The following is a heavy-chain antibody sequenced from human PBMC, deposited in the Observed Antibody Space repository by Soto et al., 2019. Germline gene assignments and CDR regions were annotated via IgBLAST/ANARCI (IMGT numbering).Heavy chain of an antibody. CDR2: ISYDGSNK. CDR1: GFTCSSYA. V-gene: IGHV3-30-3*01. J-gene: IGHJ4*02. CDR3: ARDRIAAGYFDY. Sequence: GGSLRLSCAASGFTCSSYAMHWVRQAPGKGLEWVAVISYDGSNKYYADSVKGRFTISRDNSKNTLYLQMNSLRAEDTAVYYCARDRIAAGYFDYWGQGTLVTVSS. D-gene: IGHD6-13*01.